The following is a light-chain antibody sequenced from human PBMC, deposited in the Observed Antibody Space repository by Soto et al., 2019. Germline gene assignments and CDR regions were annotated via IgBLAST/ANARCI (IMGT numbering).Light chain of an antibody. CDR2: GAS. CDR3: QQYYSSPLT. V-gene: IGKV3-20*01. J-gene: IGKJ1*01. CDR1: LTISNNF. Sequence: EIVLTQSPGTLSLSPGEGATLSCRASLTISNNFIAWYQQRAGQAPRLVIYGASTRATGIPARFSASGSGTDFTLTISRLEPEDFAVYFCQQYYSSPLTFGQGTKVEVK.